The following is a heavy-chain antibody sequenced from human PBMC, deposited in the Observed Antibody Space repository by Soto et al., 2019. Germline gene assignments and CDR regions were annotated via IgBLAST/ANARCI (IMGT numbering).Heavy chain of an antibody. J-gene: IGHJ4*02. CDR2: TYYRSNWRH. Sequence: PSQTLSLTCAISGYSVSSNTAALNWIRSSPSRGLEWLGRTYYRSNWRHDYAVSVKSRITVNPDTSKNHFSLQLNSVTPDDTAVYYCARGVAGSGFDLWGQGTLVTVSS. CDR3: ARGVAGSGFDL. D-gene: IGHD6-19*01. V-gene: IGHV6-1*01. CDR1: GYSVSSNTAA.